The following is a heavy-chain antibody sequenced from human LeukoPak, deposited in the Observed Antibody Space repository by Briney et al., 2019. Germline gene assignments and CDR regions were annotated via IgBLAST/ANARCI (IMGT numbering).Heavy chain of an antibody. D-gene: IGHD6-13*01. CDR3: AKDYRGSSWYGPYYYYGMDV. CDR1: GFTVSYNY. J-gene: IGHJ6*02. CDR2: IYGGGPT. Sequence: GGSLRLSCAASGFTVSYNYMSWVRQAPGKGLEWVSVIYGGGPTYYADSVNGRFTISRDNSKNTLYLQMNSLRAEDTAVYYCAKDYRGSSWYGPYYYYGMDVWGQGTTVTVSS. V-gene: IGHV3-66*01.